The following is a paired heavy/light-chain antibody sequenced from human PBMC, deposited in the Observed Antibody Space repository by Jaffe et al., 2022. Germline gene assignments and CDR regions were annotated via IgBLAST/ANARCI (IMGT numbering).Heavy chain of an antibody. V-gene: IGHV3-30*02. CDR1: GFTFSTSG. D-gene: IGHD1-26*01. Sequence: QLQAVESGGGVVQPGGSLRLSCAPSGFTFSTSGMHWVRQAPGRGLEWLAFISYGGTDKYYADSVKGRFTVSRDNSKSTLYLDMNTLNDEDTAMYYCAKVVGTTFYGLDSWGQGTLVTVSS. CDR3: AKVVGTTFYGLDS. CDR2: ISYGGTDK. J-gene: IGHJ5*01.
Light chain of an antibody. CDR1: QALTRE. V-gene: IGKV1-13*02. J-gene: IGKJ4*01. CDR2: EVS. CDR3: QHFNGYPLT. Sequence: MQLTQSPSSLSASLGDRVTITCRASQALTRELAWYQQEPGKPPRLLISEVSSLARGVPSRFSGSGSGTDFTLTISSLQPEDVATYYCQHFNGYPLTFGGGTKVEIK.